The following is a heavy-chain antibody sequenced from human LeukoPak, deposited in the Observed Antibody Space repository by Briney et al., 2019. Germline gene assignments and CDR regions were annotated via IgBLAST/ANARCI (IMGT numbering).Heavy chain of an antibody. Sequence: GGSLRLSCTASGFTFSTYSMNWVRQAPGKGLEWVSYISSSSSTIYYADSVKGRFTISRDNAKNSLYLQMNSLRDEDTAVYYCARASFQRWLQLGGDWGQGALVTVSS. CDR2: ISSSSSTI. V-gene: IGHV3-48*02. CDR3: ARASFQRWLQLGGD. CDR1: GFTFSTYS. D-gene: IGHD5-24*01. J-gene: IGHJ4*02.